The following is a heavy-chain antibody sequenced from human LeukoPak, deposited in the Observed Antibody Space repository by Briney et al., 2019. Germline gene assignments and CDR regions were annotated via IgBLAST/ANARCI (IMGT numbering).Heavy chain of an antibody. CDR2: INHSGST. Sequence: SETLSLTCAVYGGSFSGYYWSWIRQPPGKGLEWIGEINHSGSTNYDPSLKSRVTISVDTSKNQFSLKLSSVTAADTAVYYCARRRGRLRYFDWGWFDPWGQGTLVTVSS. V-gene: IGHV4-34*01. D-gene: IGHD3-9*01. CDR3: ARRRGRLRYFDWGWFDP. J-gene: IGHJ5*02. CDR1: GGSFSGYY.